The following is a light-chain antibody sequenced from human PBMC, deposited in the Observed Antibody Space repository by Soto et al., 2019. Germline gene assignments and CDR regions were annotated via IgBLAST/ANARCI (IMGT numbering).Light chain of an antibody. CDR2: AAS. Sequence: EIQMTQSPSSLSASVGDRVPINSRASQSISNYLNWYQQKPGKAPKLMIYAASSLQSGVPSRFSGSWSGTDFTLTISSLQPEDFATYYCQQSYSTLIPFGQGTRLEIK. J-gene: IGKJ5*01. CDR1: QSISNY. CDR3: QQSYSTLIP. V-gene: IGKV1-39*01.